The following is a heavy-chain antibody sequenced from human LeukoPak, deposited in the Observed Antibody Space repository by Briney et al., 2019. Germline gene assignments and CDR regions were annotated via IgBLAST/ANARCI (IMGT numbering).Heavy chain of an antibody. CDR1: GFTFSSYA. V-gene: IGHV3-23*01. CDR3: AKEAVVYYDSSGYHNFDY. CDR2: ISGSGGST. J-gene: IGHJ4*02. D-gene: IGHD3-22*01. Sequence: GGSLRLSCAASGFTFSSYAMSWVRQAPGKGLEWVSAISGSGGSTYYADSVKGRFTISRDNSKNTLYLQMNSLRAEDTAVYYCAKEAVVYYDSSGYHNFDYRGQGTLVTVSS.